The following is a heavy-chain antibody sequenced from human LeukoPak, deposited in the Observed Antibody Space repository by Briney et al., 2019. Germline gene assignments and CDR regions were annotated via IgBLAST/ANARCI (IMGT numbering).Heavy chain of an antibody. CDR2: IYYSGST. Sequence: PSETLSLTCTVSGGSISSYYWSWIRQPPGKGLEWIGYIYYSGSTNYNPSLKSRVTISVDTSKNQFSLKLSSVTAADTAVYYCARVEVAATFFDYWGQGTLVTVSS. J-gene: IGHJ4*02. CDR3: ARVEVAATFFDY. CDR1: GGSISSYY. V-gene: IGHV4-59*08. D-gene: IGHD2-15*01.